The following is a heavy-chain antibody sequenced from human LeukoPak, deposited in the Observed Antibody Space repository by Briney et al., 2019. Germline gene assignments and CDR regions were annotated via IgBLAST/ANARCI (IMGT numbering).Heavy chain of an antibody. V-gene: IGHV1-24*01. Sequence: ASVKVSCKVSGYTLTELSMHWVRQAPGKGLEWMGGFGPEDGETIYAQKFQGRVTMTEDTSTDTAYMELSSLRSEDTAVYYCATDLSHGRLGELSPFDYWGQGTLVTVSS. D-gene: IGHD3-16*02. CDR1: GYTLTELS. CDR2: FGPEDGET. J-gene: IGHJ4*02. CDR3: ATDLSHGRLGELSPFDY.